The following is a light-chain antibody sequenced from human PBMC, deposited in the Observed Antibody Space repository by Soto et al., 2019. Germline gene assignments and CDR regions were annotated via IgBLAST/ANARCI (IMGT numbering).Light chain of an antibody. CDR3: TAWDGSLSGYV. CDR1: SSNIGGNA. J-gene: IGLJ1*01. V-gene: IGLV1-44*01. CDR2: SNN. Sequence: QSVLTQPPSASGTPGQRVTIACSGSSSNIGGNAVNWYQQLPGTTPKLLIYSNNQRPSGVPDRFTGSKSGTSDSLAISGLQSEDEADYYCTAWDGSLSGYVFGTGTKFTV.